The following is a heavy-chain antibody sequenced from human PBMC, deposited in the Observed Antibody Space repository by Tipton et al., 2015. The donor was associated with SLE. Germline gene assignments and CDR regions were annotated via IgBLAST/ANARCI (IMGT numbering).Heavy chain of an antibody. V-gene: IGHV4-39*02. Sequence: TLSLTCTVSGGSISSSSYYWGWIRQTPGEGLEWLGEINHTGGTNYNPSLESRVTMSVDTSKNQFSLKLSSVTAADTAMYYCVRERKYVVRFRELVAPDLWGQGTAITVSS. CDR3: VRERKYVVRFRELVAPDL. D-gene: IGHD1-26*01. J-gene: IGHJ3*01. CDR2: INHTGGT. CDR1: GGSISSSSYY.